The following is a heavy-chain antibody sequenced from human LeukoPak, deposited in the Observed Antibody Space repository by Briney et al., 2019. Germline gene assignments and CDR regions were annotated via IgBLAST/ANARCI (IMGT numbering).Heavy chain of an antibody. CDR1: GGTFSSYA. CDR2: IIPILGTA. Sequence: SVKASCKASGGTFSSYAISCVLQPPGQGVECVVRIIPILGTANHAQKVQGTVTITADKSTSTDYMELSSLRSEDTAVYYCARDPRDAYGEYVSDYFDYWGQGTLVTVSS. J-gene: IGHJ4*02. V-gene: IGHV1-69*04. D-gene: IGHD4-17*01. CDR3: ARDPRDAYGEYVSDYFDY.